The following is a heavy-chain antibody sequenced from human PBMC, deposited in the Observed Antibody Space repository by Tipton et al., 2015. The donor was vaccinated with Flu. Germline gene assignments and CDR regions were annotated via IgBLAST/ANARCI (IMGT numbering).Heavy chain of an antibody. CDR1: GFTFSTYA. V-gene: IGHV3-30*02. CDR3: ARFAGGP. CDR2: IRYDGSNK. J-gene: IGHJ5*02. Sequence: LTCAASGFTFSTYALHWVRQAPGKGLEWVAFIRYDGSNKYYADSVKGRFTISRDNFKNTLYLQMNSLRAEDTAVYHCARFAGGPWGQGTLVTVSS. D-gene: IGHD3-16*01.